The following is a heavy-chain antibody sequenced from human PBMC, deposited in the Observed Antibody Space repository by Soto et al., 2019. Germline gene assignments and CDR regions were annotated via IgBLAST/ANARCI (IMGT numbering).Heavy chain of an antibody. CDR2: IYYSGST. Sequence: SETLSLTCTVSGGSISSGDYYWSWIRQPPGKGLEWIGYIYYSGSTYYNPSPKSRVTISVDTSKNQFSLKLSSVTAADTAVYYCARVETDTAMVTASDPWGQGTLVTVSS. J-gene: IGHJ5*02. CDR3: ARVETDTAMVTASDP. D-gene: IGHD5-18*01. V-gene: IGHV4-30-4*01. CDR1: GGSISSGDYY.